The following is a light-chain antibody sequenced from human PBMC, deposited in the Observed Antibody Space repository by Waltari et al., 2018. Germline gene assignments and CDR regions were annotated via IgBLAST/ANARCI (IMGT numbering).Light chain of an antibody. CDR3: MQIKQLPPWT. Sequence: DVVMTQTPLSLSVTPGQPASISCKSSQSLLHSDGKTYLSWYLQKPGQPPQLLISEVSNRVSGVPDRFSGSGSGTDFTLKISRVEAEDVGVYYCMQIKQLPPWTFGQGTKEEIK. J-gene: IGKJ1*01. V-gene: IGKV2D-29*01. CDR2: EVS. CDR1: QSLLHSDGKTY.